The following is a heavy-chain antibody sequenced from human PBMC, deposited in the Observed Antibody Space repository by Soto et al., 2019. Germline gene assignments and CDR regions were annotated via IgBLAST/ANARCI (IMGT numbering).Heavy chain of an antibody. D-gene: IGHD6-6*01. CDR1: GGTFSSYA. CDR3: AWDVSSSSSGYYYGMDV. CDR2: IIPIFGTA. J-gene: IGHJ6*02. Sequence: SVKVSFKASGGTFSSYAISWVRQAPGQGLEWMGGIIPIFGTANYAQKFQGRVTITADESTSAAYMELSSLRSEDTAVYYCAWDVSSSSSGYYYGMDVWGQGTRVTVSS. V-gene: IGHV1-69*13.